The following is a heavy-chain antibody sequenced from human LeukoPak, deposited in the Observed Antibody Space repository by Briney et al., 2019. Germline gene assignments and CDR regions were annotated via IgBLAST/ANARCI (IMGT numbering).Heavy chain of an antibody. Sequence: SETLSLTCAVSSYSISSGSYWGWIRQPPGKGLEWIGSIYHSGSTYYNPSLKSRVTISVDTSKNQFSLKLSSVTAADTAVYYCASLYDYVWGSYRYTYRVDYWGQGTLVTVSS. D-gene: IGHD3-16*02. CDR1: SYSISSGSY. V-gene: IGHV4-38-2*01. CDR3: ASLYDYVWGSYRYTYRVDY. CDR2: IYHSGST. J-gene: IGHJ4*02.